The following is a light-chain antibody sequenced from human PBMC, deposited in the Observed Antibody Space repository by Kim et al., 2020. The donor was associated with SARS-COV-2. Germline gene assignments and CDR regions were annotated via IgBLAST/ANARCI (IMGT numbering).Light chain of an antibody. CDR3: QSYDSRFWV. J-gene: IGLJ3*02. V-gene: IGLV6-57*03. CDR1: SGGIASNH. Sequence: GRTVTISCTPSSGGIASNHVQWYQQRPGSAPTTVIYEDSLRASGVPDRFSGSIDSSSNSASLTISGLKTEDEADYYCQSYDSRFWVFGGGTQLTVL. CDR2: EDS.